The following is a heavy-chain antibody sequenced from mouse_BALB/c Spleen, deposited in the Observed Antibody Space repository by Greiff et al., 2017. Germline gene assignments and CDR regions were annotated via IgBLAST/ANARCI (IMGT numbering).Heavy chain of an antibody. CDR3: TKQKGYAYDDQFAY. CDR1: GFTFSSYA. V-gene: IGHV5-9-3*01. CDR2: ISSGGSYT. D-gene: IGHD2-2*01. J-gene: IGHJ3*01. Sequence: EVKLMESGGGLVKPGGSRKLSCAASGFTFSSYAMSWVRQTPEKRLEWVATISSGGSYTYYPDSVKGRFTISRDNAKNTLYLQMCSLRSEDTAMYSCTKQKGYAYDDQFAYWGQGTLVTVSA.